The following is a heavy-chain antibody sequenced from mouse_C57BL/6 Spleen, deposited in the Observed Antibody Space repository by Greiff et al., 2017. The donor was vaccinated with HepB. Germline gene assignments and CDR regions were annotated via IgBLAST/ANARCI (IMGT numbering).Heavy chain of an antibody. D-gene: IGHD4-1*01. Sequence: EVKVEESGGGLVQPGGSMKLSCAASGFTFSDAWMDWVRQSPEKGLEWVAEIRNKANNHATYYAESVKGRFTISRDDSKSSVYLQMNSLRAEDTGIYYCTTVSPRNWDLDYWGQGTTLTVSS. CDR2: IRNKANNHAT. V-gene: IGHV6-6*01. CDR1: GFTFSDAW. J-gene: IGHJ2*01. CDR3: TTVSPRNWDLDY.